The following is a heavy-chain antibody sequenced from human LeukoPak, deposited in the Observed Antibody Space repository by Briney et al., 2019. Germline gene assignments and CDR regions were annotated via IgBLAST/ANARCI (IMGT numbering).Heavy chain of an antibody. Sequence: SVKVSCKACGGTFSSYSISWVRQPPGQGLEWMGGIIPICGTANYAQKFQGRVTITADKSPSTAYMELSSLRSDDTAVYYCERRSSTVATFALHYWGQGTMVTVSS. D-gene: IGHD3-16*01. CDR3: ERRSSTVATFALHY. J-gene: IGHJ4*02. CDR1: GGTFSSYS. V-gene: IGHV1-69*06. CDR2: IIPICGTA.